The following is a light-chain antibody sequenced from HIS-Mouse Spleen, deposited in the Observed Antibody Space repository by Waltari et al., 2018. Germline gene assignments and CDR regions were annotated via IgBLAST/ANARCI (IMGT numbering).Light chain of an antibody. CDR1: SSDVGSYNL. J-gene: IGLJ3*02. CDR3: SSYTSSSSWV. V-gene: IGLV2-14*02. CDR2: EVS. Sequence: QSALTQPASVSGSPGQSITISCTGTSSDVGSYNLVPWYQQHPGKAPNLMIYEVSNRPSGVSNRFSGSKSGNTASLTISGLQAEDEADYYCSSYTSSSSWVFGGGTKLTVL.